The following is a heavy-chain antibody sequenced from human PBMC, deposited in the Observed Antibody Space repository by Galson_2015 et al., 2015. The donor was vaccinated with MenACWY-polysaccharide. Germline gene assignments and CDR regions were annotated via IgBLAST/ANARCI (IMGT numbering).Heavy chain of an antibody. CDR3: ARDFRADRPGWFDP. D-gene: IGHD6-6*01. V-gene: IGHV1-18*01. CDR1: GYTFTTYG. CDR2: ISAYNGNT. J-gene: IGHJ5*02. Sequence: SVKVSCKASGYTFTTYGLSWLRQAPGQGLEWMGWISAYNGNTNYAQKFQGRVTMTTDTSTTTAYMELKSLGSDDTAVYYCARDFRADRPGWFDPWGQGTLVTVSS.